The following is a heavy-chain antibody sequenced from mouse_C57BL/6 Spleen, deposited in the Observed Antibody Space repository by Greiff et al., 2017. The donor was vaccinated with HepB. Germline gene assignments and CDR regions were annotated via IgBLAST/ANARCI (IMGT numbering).Heavy chain of an antibody. V-gene: IGHV5-4*01. CDR1: GFTFSSYA. J-gene: IGHJ3*01. CDR2: ISDGGSYT. D-gene: IGHD1-3*01. CDR3: AKGSTRFAY. Sequence: EVQGVESGGGLVKPGGSLKLSCAASGFTFSSYAMSWVRQTPEKRLEWVATISDGGSYTYYPVDVKGRFTISRDNAKNNLYLKMRHLKSEDTAMYYCAKGSTRFAYWGQGTLVTVSA.